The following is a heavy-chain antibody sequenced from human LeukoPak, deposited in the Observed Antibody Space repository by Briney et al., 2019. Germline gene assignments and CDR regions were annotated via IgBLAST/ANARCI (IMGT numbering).Heavy chain of an antibody. CDR1: GGSPSSDY. CDR3: ARGGVTIFGVVINEEYYFDY. V-gene: IGHV4-34*01. CDR2: INHSGST. D-gene: IGHD3-3*01. J-gene: IGHJ4*02. Sequence: SETLSLTCTVSGGSPSSDYWSWIRQPPGKGLEWIGEINHSGSTNYNPSLMSRVAMSVDTSKNQFSLNLRSVTAADTAVYYCARGGVTIFGVVINEEYYFDYWGQGTLVTVSS.